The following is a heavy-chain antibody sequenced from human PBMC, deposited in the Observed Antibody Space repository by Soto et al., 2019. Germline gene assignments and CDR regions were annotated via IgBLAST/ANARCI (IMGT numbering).Heavy chain of an antibody. D-gene: IGHD2-2*01. Sequence: SETLSLTCTVSGGSISSYYWSWIRQPPGKGLEWIGYIYYSGSTNYNPSLKSRVTISVDTSKNQFSLKLSSVTAADTAVYYCARSIYYAPKYFDYWGQGTLATVPQ. J-gene: IGHJ4*02. CDR2: IYYSGST. CDR1: GGSISSYY. CDR3: ARSIYYAPKYFDY. V-gene: IGHV4-59*01.